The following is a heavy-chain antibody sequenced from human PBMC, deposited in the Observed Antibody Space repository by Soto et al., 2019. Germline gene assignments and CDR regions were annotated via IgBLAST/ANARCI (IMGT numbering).Heavy chain of an antibody. Sequence: PVGSLRLSCAASGFTFSSYWMFWVRQAPGKGLVWVSRINTDGSGTNYADSVKGRFTISRDNAKNTVYLQLNSLRAEDTAVYYCARPYSSRWYYFDSWGQGTLVTVSS. CDR3: ARPYSSRWYYFDS. CDR2: INTDGSGT. D-gene: IGHD6-19*01. V-gene: IGHV3-74*01. CDR1: GFTFSSYW. J-gene: IGHJ4*02.